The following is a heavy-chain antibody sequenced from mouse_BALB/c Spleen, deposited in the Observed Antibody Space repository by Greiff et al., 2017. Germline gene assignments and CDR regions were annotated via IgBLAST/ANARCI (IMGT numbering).Heavy chain of an antibody. CDR3: KNPKDAGSSHVGY. J-gene: IGHJ2*01. Sequence: EVQLQQSGTVLVRPGASVKMSCKASGYSFTSYWMHWVKQRPGQGLEWIGAIYPGNSDTSYNQKFKGKAKLTAVTSASTAYMELISLTNVDSAAYECKNPKDAGSSHVGYWGQGTTLTVS. CDR1: GYSFTSYW. CDR2: IYPGNSDT. D-gene: IGHD1-1*01. V-gene: IGHV1-5*01.